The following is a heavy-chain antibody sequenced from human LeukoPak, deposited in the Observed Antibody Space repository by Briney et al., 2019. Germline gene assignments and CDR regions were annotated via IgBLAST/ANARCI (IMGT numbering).Heavy chain of an antibody. CDR3: ARAGYYGDGAFDL. CDR1: GFIIGSYW. V-gene: IGHV3-7*01. J-gene: IGHJ3*01. D-gene: IGHD2/OR15-2a*01. Sequence: PGGSLRLSCVASGFIIGSYWMSWVRQAPGKGLEWVANIRQDGSEKYYVDSVKGRLTISRDNAKNSLYLQMNNLTAADTAIYYCARAGYYGDGAFDLWGQGTRVTVSS. CDR2: IRQDGSEK.